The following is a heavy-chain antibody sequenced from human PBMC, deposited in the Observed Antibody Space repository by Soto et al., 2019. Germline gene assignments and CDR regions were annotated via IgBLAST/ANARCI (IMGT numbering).Heavy chain of an antibody. Sequence: QVQLVESGGGVVQPGRSLRLSCAASGFTFSSYGMHWVRQAPGKGLAWVAVIAYDGSNKYYADYVKGRFTISRVNSQNTLYLQMNSLRAEDTAVYCCANGCGDLAAAGCFDYLGPGNLGNVSS. CDR2: IAYDGSNK. D-gene: IGHD6-13*01. J-gene: IGHJ4*02. CDR1: GFTFSSYG. V-gene: IGHV3-30*18. CDR3: ANGCGDLAAAGCFDY.